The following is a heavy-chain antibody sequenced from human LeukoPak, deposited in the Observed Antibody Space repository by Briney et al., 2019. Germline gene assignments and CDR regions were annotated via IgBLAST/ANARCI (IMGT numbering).Heavy chain of an antibody. D-gene: IGHD3-22*01. CDR3: ARDRDNYYDSSGSIDY. J-gene: IGHJ4*02. V-gene: IGHV3-21*01. CDR1: GFTFSSYA. CDR2: ISSSSSYI. Sequence: KSGGSLRLSCAASGFTFSSYAMSWVRQAPGKGLEWVSSISSSSSYIYYADSVKGRFTISRDNAKNSLYLQMNSLRAEDTAVYYCARDRDNYYDSSGSIDYWGQGTLVTVSS.